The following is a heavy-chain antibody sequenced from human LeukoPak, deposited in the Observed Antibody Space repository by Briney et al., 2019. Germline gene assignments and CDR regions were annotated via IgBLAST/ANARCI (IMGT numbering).Heavy chain of an antibody. CDR3: ARDWRKGGYSYFGY. V-gene: IGHV1-18*01. CDR2: ISAYNGNT. D-gene: IGHD3-22*01. J-gene: IGHJ4*02. CDR1: GYTFTSYG. Sequence: GASVKVSCKASGYTFTSYGISWVRQAPGQGLEWMGWISAYNGNTNYAQKLQGRVTMTTDTSTSTAYMELRSLRSDDTAVYYCARDWRKGGYSYFGYWGQGTLVTVSS.